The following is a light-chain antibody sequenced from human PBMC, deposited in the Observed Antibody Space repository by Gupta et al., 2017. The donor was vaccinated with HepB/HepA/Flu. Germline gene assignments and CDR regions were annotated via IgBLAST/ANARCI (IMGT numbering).Light chain of an antibody. J-gene: IGLJ3*02. V-gene: IGLV6-57*03. CDR3: QSYDSSNQV. Sequence: NFMLTQPHSVSESPGKTVTISCTRSSGSIARNYVQWYQQRPGSAPTTVIYEDNKRPSGVPDRFSGSIDSSANSASLTISGLKTEDEGDYYYQSYDSSNQVFGGGTKLTVL. CDR2: EDN. CDR1: SGSIARNY.